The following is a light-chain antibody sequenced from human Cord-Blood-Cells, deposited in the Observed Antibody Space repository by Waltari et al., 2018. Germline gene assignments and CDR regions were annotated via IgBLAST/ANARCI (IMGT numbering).Light chain of an antibody. V-gene: IGKV3-15*01. CDR2: GAS. CDR3: QQYNNWST. J-gene: IGKJ3*01. CDR1: QSVSIN. Sequence: EIVMTQSPAPLSVSPGERATLSCRASQSVSINLAWYQQKPGQAPRLLIYGASTRATGIPARFSGSGSGTEFTLTISSLQSEDFAVYYCQQYNNWSTFGPGTKVDIK.